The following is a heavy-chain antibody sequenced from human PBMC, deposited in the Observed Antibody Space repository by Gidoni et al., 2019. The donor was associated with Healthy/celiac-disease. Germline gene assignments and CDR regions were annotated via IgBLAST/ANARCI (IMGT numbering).Heavy chain of an antibody. J-gene: IGHJ5*02. CDR1: GFTFSSYA. CDR3: AKTYYDSSGGSRGGFDP. Sequence: EVQLLESGGGLVQPGGSLRLSCAASGFTFSSYAMSWVRQAPGKGLEWVSAISGSGGSTYYAYSVKGRFTISRDNSKNTLYLQMNSLRAEDTAVYYCAKTYYDSSGGSRGGFDPWGQGTLVTVSS. D-gene: IGHD3-22*01. CDR2: ISGSGGST. V-gene: IGHV3-23*01.